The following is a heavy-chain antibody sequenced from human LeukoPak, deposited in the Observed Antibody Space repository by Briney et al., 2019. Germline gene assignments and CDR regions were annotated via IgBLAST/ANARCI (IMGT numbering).Heavy chain of an antibody. V-gene: IGHV4-59*08. Sequence: SETLSLTCTVSGGSISSYYWSWIRQPPGKGLEWIGYIYYSGSTNYNPFLKSRVTISVDTSKNQFSLKLSSVTAADTAVYYCARIWTTVTTSGWFDPWGQGTLVTVSS. D-gene: IGHD4-17*01. CDR2: IYYSGST. J-gene: IGHJ5*02. CDR3: ARIWTTVTTSGWFDP. CDR1: GGSISSYY.